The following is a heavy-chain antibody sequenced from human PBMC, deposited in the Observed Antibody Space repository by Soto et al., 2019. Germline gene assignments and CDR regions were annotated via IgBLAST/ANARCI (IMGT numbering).Heavy chain of an antibody. Sequence: EVQLVESGGGLVKPGGSLRLSCAASGFTFSSYSMNWVRQAPGKGLEWVSSISSSSSYIYYADSVKGRFTISRDNAKNSLYLQMNSLRAEDTAVYYCARGGYCISTSCPQPNWFDPWGQGTLVTVSS. V-gene: IGHV3-21*01. CDR3: ARGGYCISTSCPQPNWFDP. CDR1: GFTFSSYS. D-gene: IGHD2-2*01. CDR2: ISSSSSYI. J-gene: IGHJ5*02.